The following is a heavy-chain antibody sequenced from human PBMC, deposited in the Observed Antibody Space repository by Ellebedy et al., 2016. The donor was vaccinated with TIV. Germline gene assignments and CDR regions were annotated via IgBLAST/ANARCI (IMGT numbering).Heavy chain of an antibody. CDR1: GFTFGNAW. CDR2: IKSKPDGGTT. Sequence: GGSLRLSXAAAGFTFGNAWMNWVRQAPGKGLEWVGRIKSKPDGGTTDYAAPVKGRFTISRDDSKNTVYLQMNSLKIDDTAIYYCATGGYFLDYWGQGTLVTVSS. J-gene: IGHJ4*02. V-gene: IGHV3-15*01. CDR3: ATGGYFLDY.